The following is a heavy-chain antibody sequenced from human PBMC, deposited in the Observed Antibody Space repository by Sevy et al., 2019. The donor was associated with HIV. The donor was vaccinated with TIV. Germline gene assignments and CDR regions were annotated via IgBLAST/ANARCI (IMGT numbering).Heavy chain of an antibody. CDR2: VYYTGGT. CDR3: SGRKYFYI. J-gene: IGHJ3*02. D-gene: IGHD2-15*01. Sequence: SETLSLTCTVSGGSINSDHWNWIRQPPGKGLEWIGYVYYTGGTNYNPSLKNRVTISVDRTKNQFSLKLTSLTAADTAVDLLSGRKYFYILGQGTMGTGSS. CDR1: GGSINSDH. V-gene: IGHV4-59*08.